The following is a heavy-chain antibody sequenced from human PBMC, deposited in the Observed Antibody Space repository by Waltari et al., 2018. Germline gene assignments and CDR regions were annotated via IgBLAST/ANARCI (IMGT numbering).Heavy chain of an antibody. CDR2: IIPIFGTA. J-gene: IGHJ3*02. Sequence: QVQLVQSGAEVKKPGSSVQVSCKASGGTFSSYAIRWVRQASGEGLEWMGGIIPIFGTANYAQKFQGRVTITADESTSTAYMELSSLRSEDTAVYYCARVRDIVVVVAPDAFDIWGQGTMVTVSS. CDR3: ARVRDIVVVVAPDAFDI. D-gene: IGHD2-15*01. CDR1: GGTFSSYA. V-gene: IGHV1-69*12.